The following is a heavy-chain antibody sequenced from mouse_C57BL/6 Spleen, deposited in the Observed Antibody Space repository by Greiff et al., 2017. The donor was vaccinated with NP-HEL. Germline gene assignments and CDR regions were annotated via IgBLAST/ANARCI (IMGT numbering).Heavy chain of an antibody. CDR2: INPYNGDT. D-gene: IGHD3-1*01. V-gene: IGHV1-20*01. Sequence: EVHLVESGPELVKPGDSVKISCKASGYSFTGYFMNWVMQSHGKSLEWIGRINPYNGDTFYNQKFKGKATLTVDKSSSTAHMELRSLTSEDSAVYYCARSGGGYFDYWGQGTTLTVSS. J-gene: IGHJ2*01. CDR1: GYSFTGYF. CDR3: ARSGGGYFDY.